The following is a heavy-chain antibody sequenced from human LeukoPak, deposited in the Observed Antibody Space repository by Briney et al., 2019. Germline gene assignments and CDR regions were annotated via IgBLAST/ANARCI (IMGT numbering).Heavy chain of an antibody. V-gene: IGHV4-59*01. CDR2: IYYSGST. J-gene: IGHJ6*03. Sequence: SETLSLTCTVSGGSISSYYWSWIRQPPGKGLEWIGYIYYSGSTNYNPSLKSRVTISVDTSKNQFSLKLSSVTAADTAVYYCARYGGSSYYYYYYMDVWGKGTTVTVSS. CDR3: ARYGGSSYYYYYYMDV. D-gene: IGHD6-6*01. CDR1: GGSISSYY.